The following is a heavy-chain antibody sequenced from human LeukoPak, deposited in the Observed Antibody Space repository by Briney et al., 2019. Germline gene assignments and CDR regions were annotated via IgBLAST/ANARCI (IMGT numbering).Heavy chain of an antibody. D-gene: IGHD1-14*01. V-gene: IGHV3-21*01. CDR1: GFTFSSYR. J-gene: IGHJ4*02. Sequence: PGGSLRLSCAASGFTFSSYRMNWVRQAPGKGLEWVSSISSSSSYIYYADSVKGRFTIPRDNAKNSLYLQMNSLRAEDTAVYYCAREDYNSLFFDYWSQGTLVTVSS. CDR2: ISSSSSYI. CDR3: AREDYNSLFFDY.